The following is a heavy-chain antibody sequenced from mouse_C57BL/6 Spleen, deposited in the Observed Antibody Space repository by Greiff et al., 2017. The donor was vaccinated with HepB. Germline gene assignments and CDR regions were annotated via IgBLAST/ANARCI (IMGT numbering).Heavy chain of an antibody. CDR3: ARGDYDPYWYFDV. V-gene: IGHV5-17*01. CDR1: GFTFSDYG. J-gene: IGHJ1*03. D-gene: IGHD2-4*01. Sequence: EVKLVESGGGLVKPGGSLKLSCAASGFTFSDYGMHWVRQAPEKGLEWVAYISSGSSTIYYADTVKGRFTISRDNAKNTLFLQMTSLRSEDTAMYYCARGDYDPYWYFDVWGTGTTVTVSS. CDR2: ISSGSSTI.